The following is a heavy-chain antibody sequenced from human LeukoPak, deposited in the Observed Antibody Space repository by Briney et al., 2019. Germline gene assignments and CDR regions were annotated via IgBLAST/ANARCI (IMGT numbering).Heavy chain of an antibody. D-gene: IGHD4-17*01. CDR3: ARENSHTGYYYYMDV. CDR1: GGTFSSYA. Sequence: SVKVSCKASGGTFSSYAISWVRQAPGQGLEWMGGIIPISGTANYAQKFQGRVTITTDESTSTAYMELSSLRSEDTAVYYCARENSHTGYYYYMDVWGKGTTVTVSS. J-gene: IGHJ6*03. V-gene: IGHV1-69*05. CDR2: IIPISGTA.